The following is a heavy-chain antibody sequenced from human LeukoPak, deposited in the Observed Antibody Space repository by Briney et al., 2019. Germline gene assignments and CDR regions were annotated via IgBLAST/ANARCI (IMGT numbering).Heavy chain of an antibody. Sequence: GESLKISRKGSEYSFTSYWIGWVRQMPEKGLEWMGIIYPGDSDTRYSPSFQGQVTISADKSISTAYLQWSSLKASDTAMYYCARHDSSSWHGAFDIWGQGTMVTVSS. V-gene: IGHV5-51*01. CDR1: EYSFTSYW. CDR3: ARHDSSSWHGAFDI. CDR2: IYPGDSDT. D-gene: IGHD6-13*01. J-gene: IGHJ3*02.